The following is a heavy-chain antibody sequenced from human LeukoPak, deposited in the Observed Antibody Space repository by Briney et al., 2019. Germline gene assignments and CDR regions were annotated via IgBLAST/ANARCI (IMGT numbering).Heavy chain of an antibody. D-gene: IGHD2-15*01. CDR1: GGSISSYY. V-gene: IGHV4-59*01. J-gene: IGHJ3*02. Sequence: PSETLSLTCTVSGGSISSYYWSWIRQPPGKGLEWIGYIYYSGSTNYNPSLKSRVTISVDTSKNQFSLKLSSVTAADTAVYYCARVDCSGCSCYDPDAFDIWGQGTMVTVSS. CDR2: IYYSGST. CDR3: ARVDCSGCSCYDPDAFDI.